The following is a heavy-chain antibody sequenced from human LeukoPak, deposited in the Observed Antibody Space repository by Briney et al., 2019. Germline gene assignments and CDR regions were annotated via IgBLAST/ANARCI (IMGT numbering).Heavy chain of an antibody. Sequence: SETLSLTCTVSGGSISSYYWSWIRQPPGKGLEWIGYIYYSGSTNYNPSLKSRVTISVDTSKNQFSLKLSSVTAADTAVYYCARLYYYYGMDVWGQGTTVTVSS. CDR3: ARLYYYYGMDV. CDR1: GGSISSYY. CDR2: IYYSGST. J-gene: IGHJ6*02. V-gene: IGHV4-59*08.